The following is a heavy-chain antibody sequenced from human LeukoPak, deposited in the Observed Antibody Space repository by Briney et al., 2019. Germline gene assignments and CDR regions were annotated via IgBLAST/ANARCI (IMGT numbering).Heavy chain of an antibody. J-gene: IGHJ6*02. CDR3: ARSFRISGMDV. D-gene: IGHD3-10*01. V-gene: IGHV4-59*08. Sequence: SETLSLTCTVSGGSISSYYWSWIRQPPGKGLEWIGYIYYSGSTNYNPSLKSRVTISVDTSKNQFSLKLSSVTAADTAVYYCARSFRISGMDVWGQGTTATVSS. CDR1: GGSISSYY. CDR2: IYYSGST.